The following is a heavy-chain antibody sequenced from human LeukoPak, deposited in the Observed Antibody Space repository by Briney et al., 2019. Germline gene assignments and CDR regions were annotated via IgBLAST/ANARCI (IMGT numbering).Heavy chain of an antibody. CDR1: GFTVSSNY. D-gene: IGHD1-14*01. CDR2: LYPGGDT. J-gene: IGHJ4*02. Sequence: GGPLRFSCAASGFTVSSNYMSWVRQAPGKGLEWVSTLYPGGDTYYADSVRGRSTISRDNSKNTLFLQMNSLRAEDTAIYYCARAGRENLGRYYFDYWGQGTLVTVSS. V-gene: IGHV3-53*01. CDR3: ARAGRENLGRYYFDY.